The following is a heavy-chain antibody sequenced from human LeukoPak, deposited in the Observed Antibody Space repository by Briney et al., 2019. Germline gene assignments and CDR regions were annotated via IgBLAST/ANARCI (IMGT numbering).Heavy chain of an antibody. CDR1: GYTFTSYA. Sequence: ASVKVSCKASGYTFTSYAMHWVRQAPGQRLEWMGWINAGNGNTKYSQKFQGRVTITRDTSASTAYMELSSLRSEDTAVYYCARSSRFRPYYFDYWGQGTLVTVSS. D-gene: IGHD3-3*01. V-gene: IGHV1-3*01. J-gene: IGHJ4*02. CDR2: INAGNGNT. CDR3: ARSSRFRPYYFDY.